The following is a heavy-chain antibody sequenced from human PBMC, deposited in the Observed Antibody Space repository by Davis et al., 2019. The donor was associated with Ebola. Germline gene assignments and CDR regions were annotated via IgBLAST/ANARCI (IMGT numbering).Heavy chain of an antibody. CDR1: GYDFNNYY. CDR2: ISPNGEST. Sequence: ASVTVSCKGSGYDFNNYYIHWVRQAPGQGLEWMGFISPNGESTLYAQKFQGSVTMTRDTSTSTVYMELSRLTSDDTAVYYCARSRFREFSSSPDFDYWGQGTLVTVSS. D-gene: IGHD6-6*01. CDR3: ARSRFREFSSSPDFDY. V-gene: IGHV1-46*02. J-gene: IGHJ4*02.